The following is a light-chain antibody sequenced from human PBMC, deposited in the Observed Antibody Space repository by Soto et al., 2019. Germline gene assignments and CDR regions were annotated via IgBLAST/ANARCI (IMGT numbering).Light chain of an antibody. CDR1: QSISSW. CDR2: KAS. V-gene: IGKV1-5*03. CDR3: QQYQSFSLT. Sequence: DIQVTHSPSTLAASVGCRGTITCRASQSISSWLDLYQQKTGKAPKLLIYKASSLESGVPSRLSGSGYGTELTITISSMQHDDFETYYCQQYQSFSLTFGGGTQVDI. J-gene: IGKJ4*01.